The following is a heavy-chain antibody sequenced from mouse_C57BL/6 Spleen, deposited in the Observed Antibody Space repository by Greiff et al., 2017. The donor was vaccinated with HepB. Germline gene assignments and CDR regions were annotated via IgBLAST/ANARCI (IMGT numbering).Heavy chain of an antibody. Sequence: SGPVLVKPGASVKMSCKASGYTFTDYYMNWVKQSHGKSLEWIGVINPYNGGTSYNQKFKGKATLTVDKSSSTAYMELNSLTSEDSAVYYCAREDYGYDGYFDVWGTGTTVTVSS. J-gene: IGHJ1*03. V-gene: IGHV1-19*01. CDR3: AREDYGYDGYFDV. CDR2: INPYNGGT. D-gene: IGHD2-2*01. CDR1: GYTFTDYY.